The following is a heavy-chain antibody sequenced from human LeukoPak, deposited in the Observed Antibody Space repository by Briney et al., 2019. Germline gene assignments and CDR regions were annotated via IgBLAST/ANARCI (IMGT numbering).Heavy chain of an antibody. J-gene: IGHJ4*02. D-gene: IGHD3-22*01. V-gene: IGHV3-30*02. CDR3: AKDRESSGYVLDY. Sequence: PGGSLRLSCAASGFTFSSYGMHWVRQAPGKGLEWVAFIRYDGSNKYYADSVKGRFTISRDNSKNTLYLQMNSLRAEDTAVYYCAKDRESSGYVLDYWGQGTLVTVSS. CDR1: GFTFSSYG. CDR2: IRYDGSNK.